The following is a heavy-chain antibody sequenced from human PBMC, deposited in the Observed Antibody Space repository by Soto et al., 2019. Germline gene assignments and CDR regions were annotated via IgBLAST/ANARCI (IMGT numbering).Heavy chain of an antibody. J-gene: IGHJ3*01. V-gene: IGHV3-30*04. Sequence: GGSLRLPSAGSRFTFRSYAMHWVRHAKCKGLEWVSVISGDGSDTFYAESVKGRFTICRDNSKNTMYVQMNSLRPEDTAIYYCTRDGGSPGNYHSASDLWGQGTMVTVSS. CDR3: TRDGGSPGNYHSASDL. CDR2: ISGDGSDT. CDR1: RFTFRSYA. D-gene: IGHD1-7*01.